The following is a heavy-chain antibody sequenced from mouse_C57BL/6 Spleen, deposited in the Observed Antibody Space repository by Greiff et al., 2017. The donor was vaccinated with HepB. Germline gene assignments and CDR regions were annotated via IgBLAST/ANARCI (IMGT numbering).Heavy chain of an antibody. D-gene: IGHD5-1-1*01. Sequence: QVQLKESGAELARPGASVKMSCKASGYTFTSYTMHWVKQRPGQGLEWIGYINPSSGYTKYNQKFKDKATLTADKSSSTAYMQLSSLTSEDSAVYYCAIIPSWFAYWGQGTLVTVSA. CDR3: AIIPSWFAY. CDR1: GYTFTSYT. V-gene: IGHV1-4*01. J-gene: IGHJ3*01. CDR2: INPSSGYT.